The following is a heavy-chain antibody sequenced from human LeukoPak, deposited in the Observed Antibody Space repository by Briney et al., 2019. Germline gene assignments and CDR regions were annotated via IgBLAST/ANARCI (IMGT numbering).Heavy chain of an antibody. CDR3: AIDASPVVVAATTNYYYGMDV. V-gene: IGHV4-4*02. CDR2: VNLQGST. D-gene: IGHD2-15*01. CDR1: GGSISNTNW. J-gene: IGHJ6*02. Sequence: SGTLSLTCGVSGGSISNTNWWTWVRQPPGKGLEWIGEVNLQGSTNYNPSLKSRVAISVDKSENHISLKLSSVTAADTAVYYCAIDASPVVVAATTNYYYGMDVWGQGTTVTVSS.